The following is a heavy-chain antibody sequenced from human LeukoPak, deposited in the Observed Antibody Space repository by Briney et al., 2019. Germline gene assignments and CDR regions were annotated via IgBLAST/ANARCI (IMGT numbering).Heavy chain of an antibody. CDR3: AKPSGLGYCSSTTCPLLGFSGMAA. D-gene: IGHD2-2*01. CDR1: GFTFNNYG. V-gene: IGHV3-23*01. J-gene: IGHJ6*02. CDR2: ISGSGGRT. Sequence: GGSLRLSCAASGFTFNNYGLSWVRQAPGMGLEWVSAISGSGGRTSYADSVKGRFTISRDNSKNTLYLQMNSLRAEDTAVYYCAKPSGLGYCSSTTCPLLGFSGMAAWGQGTTVTVSS.